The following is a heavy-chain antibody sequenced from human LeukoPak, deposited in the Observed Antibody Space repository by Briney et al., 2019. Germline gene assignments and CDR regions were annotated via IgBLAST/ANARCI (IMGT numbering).Heavy chain of an antibody. CDR2: TYYRSKWYN. J-gene: IGHJ4*02. D-gene: IGHD3-16*02. CDR3: AREKDIMITFGGVIVGESFDY. Sequence: SQTLSLTCAISGDSVSSNSAAWNWIRQSPSRGLEWLGRTYYRSKWYNDYAVSAKSRITINPDTSKNQFSLQLNSVTPEDTAVYYCAREKDIMITFGGVIVGESFDYWGQGTLVTVSS. V-gene: IGHV6-1*01. CDR1: GDSVSSNSAA.